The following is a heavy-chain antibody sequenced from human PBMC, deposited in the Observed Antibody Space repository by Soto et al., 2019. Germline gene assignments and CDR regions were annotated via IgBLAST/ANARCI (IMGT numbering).Heavy chain of an antibody. CDR1: GGSISSCGYY. D-gene: IGHD4-17*01. CDR3: ERDSSKVKRWEGTYGMDV. Sequence: SETLSLTCTVPGGSISSCGYYRSWIRQTPGKGLEWIGYIYYSGTTYYTQSLKSRFTISVDTSKNQFSLKLSSVNAADTAVYYFERDSSKVKRWEGTYGMDVWGQGTTVTVSS. J-gene: IGHJ6*02. CDR2: IYYSGTT. V-gene: IGHV4-31*03.